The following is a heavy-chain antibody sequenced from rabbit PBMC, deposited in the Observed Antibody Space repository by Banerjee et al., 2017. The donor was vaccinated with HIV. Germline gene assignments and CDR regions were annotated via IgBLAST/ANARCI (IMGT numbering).Heavy chain of an antibody. CDR2: IYAGSSGST. CDR3: AREGWTDNSYYPLNL. V-gene: IGHV1S45*01. D-gene: IGHD8-1*01. CDR1: GFSFSSSYY. Sequence: QEQLVESGGGPVQPEGSLTLTCTASGFSFSSSYYMCWVRQAPGKGLEWIACIYAGSSGSTYYASWAKGRFTISKTSSTTVTLQMTSLTAADTATYFCAREGWTDNSYYPLNLWGPGTLVTVS. J-gene: IGHJ4*01.